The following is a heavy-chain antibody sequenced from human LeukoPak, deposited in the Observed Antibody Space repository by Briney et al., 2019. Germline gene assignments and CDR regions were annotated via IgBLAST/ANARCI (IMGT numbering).Heavy chain of an antibody. CDR2: ISYDGSNK. CDR1: GFTFSSYG. D-gene: IGHD6-13*01. CDR3: AKDPLGPYSSSWPDSFDY. V-gene: IGHV3-30*18. J-gene: IGHJ4*02. Sequence: GGSLRLSCAASGFTFSSYGMHWVRQAPGKGLEWVAVISYDGSNKYYADSVKGRFTISRDNSKNTLYMQMNSLRAEDTAVYYCAKDPLGPYSSSWPDSFDYWGQGTLVTVSS.